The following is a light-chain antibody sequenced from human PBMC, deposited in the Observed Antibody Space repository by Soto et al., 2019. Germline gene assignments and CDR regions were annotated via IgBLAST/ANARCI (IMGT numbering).Light chain of an antibody. Sequence: QAVVTQEPSFSVSRGTTVTLTCALNYGSVSTNYFATWYQQTPGQPPRTLIYNTNTRSSGVPDRFSGSILGNKAALTITGAQEDDESDYYCVLYMGNGIWVFGGGTKVTVL. J-gene: IGLJ3*02. CDR1: YGSVSTNYF. CDR3: VLYMGNGIWV. CDR2: NTN. V-gene: IGLV8-61*01.